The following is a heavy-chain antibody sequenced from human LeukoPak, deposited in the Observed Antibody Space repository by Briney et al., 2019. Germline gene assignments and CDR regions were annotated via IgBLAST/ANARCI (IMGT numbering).Heavy chain of an antibody. Sequence: GGSLRLSCAASGFTFSSYSMNWVRQAPGKGLEWVSSISSSSSYIYYADSVKGRFTISRDNAKNSLYLQMNSLRAEDTAVYYCARDRRITMVRGAGRFMDVWGQGTTVTVSS. D-gene: IGHD3-10*01. CDR3: ARDRRITMVRGAGRFMDV. CDR2: ISSSSSYI. CDR1: GFTFSSYS. V-gene: IGHV3-21*01. J-gene: IGHJ6*02.